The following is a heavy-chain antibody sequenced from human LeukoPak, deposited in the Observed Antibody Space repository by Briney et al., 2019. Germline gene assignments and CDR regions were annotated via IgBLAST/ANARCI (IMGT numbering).Heavy chain of an antibody. CDR2: ISSSSSYI. CDR3: ARDGTFGTIFGVVSHAFDI. J-gene: IGHJ3*02. CDR1: GFTFSSYS. V-gene: IGHV3-21*01. Sequence: GGSLRLSCAASGFTFSSYSMNWVRQAPGKGLEWVSSISSSSSYIYYADSVKGRFTISRDNAKNSLYLQMNSLRAEDTAVYYCARDGTFGTIFGVVSHAFDIWGQGTMVTVSS. D-gene: IGHD3-3*01.